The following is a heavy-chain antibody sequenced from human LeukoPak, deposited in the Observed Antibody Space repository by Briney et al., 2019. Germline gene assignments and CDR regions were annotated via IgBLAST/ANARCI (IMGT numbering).Heavy chain of an antibody. V-gene: IGHV1-2*02. CDR1: GYTFTGYY. CDR2: INPNSGGT. Sequence: ASVKVSCKASGYTFTGYYMHWVRQAPGQGLEWMGWINPNSGGTNYAQKFQGRVTMTSDTSISTAYMELSRLRSDDTAVYYCARARSPYYYYMDVWGKGTTVTVSS. CDR3: ARARSPYYYYMDV. J-gene: IGHJ6*03.